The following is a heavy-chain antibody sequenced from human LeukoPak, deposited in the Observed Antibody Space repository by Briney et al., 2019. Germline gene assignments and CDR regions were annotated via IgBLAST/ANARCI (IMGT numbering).Heavy chain of an antibody. Sequence: GGSLRLSCAASGFTFSSYRMNWVRQAPGKGLEWVSNIGSSSSSIYYADSVRGRFTISRDNAKNSLYLQMNSLRAEDTAVYYCAREGDSGSYSEYCGQGTLVTVSS. V-gene: IGHV3-48*01. D-gene: IGHD1-26*01. CDR3: AREGDSGSYSEY. J-gene: IGHJ4*02. CDR1: GFTFSSYR. CDR2: IGSSSSSI.